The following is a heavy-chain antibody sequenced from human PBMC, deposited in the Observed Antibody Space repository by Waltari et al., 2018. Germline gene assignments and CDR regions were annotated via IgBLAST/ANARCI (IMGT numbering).Heavy chain of an antibody. D-gene: IGHD2-2*03. Sequence: QLQLQESGPGLVKPSETLSLTCTVSGGSISSSSYYWGWIRQPPGKGLEWIGSIYYRGSTYYNPSLKSRVTISVDTSKNQFSLKLSSVTAADTAVYYCARHGYPGDQGAFDIWGQGTMVTVSS. J-gene: IGHJ3*02. CDR3: ARHGYPGDQGAFDI. CDR2: IYYRGST. CDR1: GGSISSSSYY. V-gene: IGHV4-39*01.